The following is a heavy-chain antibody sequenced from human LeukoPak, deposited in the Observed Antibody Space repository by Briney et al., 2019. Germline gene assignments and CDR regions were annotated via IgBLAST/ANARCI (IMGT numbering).Heavy chain of an antibody. Sequence: PGRSLRLSCAASGFTFSSYGMHWVRQAPGKGLEWVAVISYDGSNKYYADSVKGRFTISRDNSKNTLYLQMNSLRAEDTAVCYCAKDFGVYGGYELDYWGQGTLVTVSS. V-gene: IGHV3-30*18. CDR2: ISYDGSNK. CDR1: GFTFSSYG. J-gene: IGHJ4*02. CDR3: AKDFGVYGGYELDY. D-gene: IGHD5-12*01.